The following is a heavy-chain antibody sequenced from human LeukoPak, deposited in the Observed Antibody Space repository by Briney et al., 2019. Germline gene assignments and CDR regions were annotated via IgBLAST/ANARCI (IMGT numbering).Heavy chain of an antibody. V-gene: IGHV1-69*04. Sequence: SVKVSCKASGGTFSSYAISWVRQAPGQGLEWMARVIPILGIAHYAQKFQGRVTITADKSTSTAYMELSSWRSQDTAAYYCARHPLAGYYLHYRMHVWGQGNTDSVSS. CDR2: VIPILGIA. CDR1: GGTFSSYA. CDR3: ARHPLAGYYLHYRMHV. J-gene: IGHJ6*02.